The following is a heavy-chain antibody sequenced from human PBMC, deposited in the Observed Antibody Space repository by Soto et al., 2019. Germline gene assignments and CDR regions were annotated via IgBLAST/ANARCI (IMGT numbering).Heavy chain of an antibody. V-gene: IGHV3-53*02. Sequence: EVQLAETGGGLIQPGGSLRISCAVSGFSVSSNYMSWVRQAPGKGLDWVSVINSGGNTDYIDSVKGRFTISRDSSRNTLFLQLDSLRPEDTAVYYCATDPRNWGPGTLVTVSS. CDR2: INSGGNT. CDR1: GFSVSSNY. CDR3: ATDPRN. J-gene: IGHJ4*02.